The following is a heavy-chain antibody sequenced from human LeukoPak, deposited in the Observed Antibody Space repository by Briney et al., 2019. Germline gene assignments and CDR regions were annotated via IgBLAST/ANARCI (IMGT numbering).Heavy chain of an antibody. V-gene: IGHV3-21*01. J-gene: IGHJ4*02. CDR1: GFSFSSYA. CDR3: ARDTPFGYYLDY. CDR2: ISSSSSYI. Sequence: GGSLRLSCAVSGFSFSSYAMSWVRQAPGKGLGWVSSISSSSSYIYYADSVKGRFTISRDNAKNSLYLQMNSLRAEDTAVYYCARDTPFGYYLDYWGQGTLVTVSS. D-gene: IGHD3-16*01.